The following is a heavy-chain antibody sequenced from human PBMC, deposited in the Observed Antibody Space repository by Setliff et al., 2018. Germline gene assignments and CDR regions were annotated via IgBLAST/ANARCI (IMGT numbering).Heavy chain of an antibody. Sequence: ASVKVSCKASGYTFNNYAINWMRQAPGQGLEYMGWINTNTGNPIYAQGFTGRFVFSLDTSVSTAYLQISSLKSEDTAVYYCARGSRFGTIVYKGDYYMDVWGKGTTVTVSS. J-gene: IGHJ6*03. CDR3: ARGSRFGTIVYKGDYYMDV. V-gene: IGHV7-4-1*02. CDR1: GYTFNNYA. D-gene: IGHD3-10*01. CDR2: INTNTGNP.